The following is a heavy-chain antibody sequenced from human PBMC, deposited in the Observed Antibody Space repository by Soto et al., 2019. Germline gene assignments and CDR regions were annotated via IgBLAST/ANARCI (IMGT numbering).Heavy chain of an antibody. V-gene: IGHV4-4*07. CDR2: IYPTGST. Sequence: SETMSLTCTVSGDSFSNYYCNWVRKSAGKGLEWIGCIYPTGSTTYNPSLKSRLTMSVDTSKNQFSLRLTSMTAADTAVYYCATGRSEVVPGAMDTWGQGTLVTVS. CDR1: GDSFSNYY. D-gene: IGHD2-2*01. CDR3: ATGRSEVVPGAMDT. J-gene: IGHJ5*02.